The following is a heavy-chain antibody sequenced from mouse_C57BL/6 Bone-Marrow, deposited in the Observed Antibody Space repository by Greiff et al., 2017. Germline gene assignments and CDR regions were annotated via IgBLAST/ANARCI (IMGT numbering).Heavy chain of an antibody. CDR2: IDPEDGEP. Sequence: VQLQQSGAELVKPGASVQLSCTASGFNIKDYYMHWVKQRTEQGLEWIGRIDPEDGEPKYAPKFQGKATITADTSSNTAYLQLSSLTSEDTAVYYCASFYYYGSRRMDYWGQGTSVTVSS. V-gene: IGHV14-2*01. CDR3: ASFYYYGSRRMDY. CDR1: GFNIKDYY. D-gene: IGHD1-1*01. J-gene: IGHJ4*01.